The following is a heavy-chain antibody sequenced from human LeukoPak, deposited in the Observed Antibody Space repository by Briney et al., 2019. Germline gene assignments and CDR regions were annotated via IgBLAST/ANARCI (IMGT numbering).Heavy chain of an antibody. CDR3: VSDRETQEQI. V-gene: IGHV3-64D*09. D-gene: IGHD1-26*01. Sequence: GGTLRLSCSGSGFTFSRHNMHWVRQAPGKGLEYVSAISYNGDSTYYVDSVKGSFTISRDNSKNTLDLQMSSLRPEDTAVYYCVSDRETQEQIWGPGTLVTVSS. CDR1: GFTFSRHN. CDR2: ISYNGDST. J-gene: IGHJ3*02.